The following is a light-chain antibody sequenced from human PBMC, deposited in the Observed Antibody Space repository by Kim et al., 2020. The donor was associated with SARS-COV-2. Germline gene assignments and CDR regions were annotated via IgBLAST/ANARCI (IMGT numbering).Light chain of an antibody. Sequence: IQLTQSPSSLSASVGDRVTITCRASQGISSYLAWYQQKPGKAPKLLIYAASTLQSGVPSRFSGSGSATDFTLTISSLQPEDFATYYCQQLNSFFGPGTKVDFK. CDR3: QQLNSF. CDR1: QGISSY. J-gene: IGKJ3*01. CDR2: AAS. V-gene: IGKV1-9*01.